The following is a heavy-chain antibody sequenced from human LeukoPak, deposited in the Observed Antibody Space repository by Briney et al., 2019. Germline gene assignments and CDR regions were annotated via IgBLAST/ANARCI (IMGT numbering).Heavy chain of an antibody. CDR1: GGSISSYY. J-gene: IGHJ6*02. D-gene: IGHD6-6*01. CDR3: ARDEDSSTNYYYYGMDV. Sequence: PSETLSLTCTVPGGSISSYYWSWIRQPAGKGLEWIGRIYTSGSTNYNPSLKSRVTMSVDTSKNQFSLKLSSVTAADTAVYYCARDEDSSTNYYYYGMDVWGQGTTVTVSS. CDR2: IYTSGST. V-gene: IGHV4-4*07.